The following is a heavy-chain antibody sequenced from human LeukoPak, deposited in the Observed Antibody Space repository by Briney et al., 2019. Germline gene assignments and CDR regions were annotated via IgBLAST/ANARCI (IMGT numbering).Heavy chain of an antibody. CDR2: IYPGDSDT. Sequence: GESLKISCKGSGYSFTSYWIGWVRQMPGKGLEWMGIIYPGDSDTRYSPSFRGQVTISADKSISTAYLQWSSLKASDTAMYYCARQGCSSATCYINWFDPWGQGTLVTVSS. CDR1: GYSFTSYW. D-gene: IGHD2-2*02. J-gene: IGHJ5*02. CDR3: ARQGCSSATCYINWFDP. V-gene: IGHV5-51*01.